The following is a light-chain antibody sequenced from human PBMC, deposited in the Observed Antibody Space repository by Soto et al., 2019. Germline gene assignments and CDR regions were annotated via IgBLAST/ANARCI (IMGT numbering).Light chain of an antibody. Sequence: QSVLTQPPSVSAAPGQKATISCSGSSSNIGGNSVSWYQQLPGTAPKLLIYDDNKRPSGIPDRSSGSKSGTSATLGITGYQTGDEADYYCGSWDSSLSAYVFGTGTKV. J-gene: IGLJ1*01. V-gene: IGLV1-51*01. CDR2: DDN. CDR3: GSWDSSLSAYV. CDR1: SSNIGGNS.